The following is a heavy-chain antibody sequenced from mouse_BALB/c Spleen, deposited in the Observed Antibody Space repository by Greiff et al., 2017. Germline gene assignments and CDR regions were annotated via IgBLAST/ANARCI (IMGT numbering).Heavy chain of an antibody. CDR2: IYPGNSDT. CDR1: GYTFTSYW. V-gene: IGHV1-5*01. D-gene: IGHD2-4*01. CDR3: TIYDYDGYFDV. Sequence: EVQLHQSGTVLARPGASVKMSCKASGYTFTSYWMHWVKQRPGQGLEWIGAIYPGNSDTSYNQKFKGKAKLTAVTSTSTAYMELSSLTNEDSAVYYCTIYDYDGYFDVWGAGTTVTVSA. J-gene: IGHJ1*01.